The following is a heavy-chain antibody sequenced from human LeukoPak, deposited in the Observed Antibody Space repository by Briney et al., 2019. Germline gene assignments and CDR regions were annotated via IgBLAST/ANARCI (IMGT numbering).Heavy chain of an antibody. CDR2: IYYTGST. D-gene: IGHD3-16*01. CDR3: ARSEKSAYILDY. J-gene: IGHJ4*02. Sequence: PSETLSLTCTVSGGSISSYYWSWIRQPPGKGLEWIGYIYYTGSTNYNPSLKSRVTISVDTSKNQFSLKLSSVTAADTAVYYCARSEKSAYILDYWGQGTLVTVSS. V-gene: IGHV4-59*01. CDR1: GGSISSYY.